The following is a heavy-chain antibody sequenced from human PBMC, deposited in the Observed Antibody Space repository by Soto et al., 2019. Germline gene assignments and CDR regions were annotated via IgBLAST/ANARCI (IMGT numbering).Heavy chain of an antibody. D-gene: IGHD3-22*01. V-gene: IGHV1-69*13. J-gene: IGHJ3*02. CDR3: ARDLDSSGYYEGGAFDI. CDR2: IIPIFGTA. Sequence: GASVKVSCKASGGTFSSYAISWVRQAPGQGLEWMGGIIPIFGTANYAQKFQGRVTITADESTSTAYMELSSLRSEDTAVYYCARDLDSSGYYEGGAFDIWGQGTMVTVSS. CDR1: GGTFSSYA.